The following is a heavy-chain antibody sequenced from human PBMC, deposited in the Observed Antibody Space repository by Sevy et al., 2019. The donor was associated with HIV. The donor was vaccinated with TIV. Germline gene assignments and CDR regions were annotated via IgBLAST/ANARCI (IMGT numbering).Heavy chain of an antibody. CDR1: GGTFNTYA. V-gene: IGHV1-69*13. D-gene: IGHD6-13*01. CDR2: IIPIFGTP. CDR3: ATDETYSGSLFDY. Sequence: ASVKVSCKASGGTFNTYAINWVRQAPGQGLEWMGGIIPIFGTPNYAQKFQGRVTITADESTSTAYMELSSLRSEDTAVYYCATDETYSGSLFDYWGQGTLVTVSS. J-gene: IGHJ4*02.